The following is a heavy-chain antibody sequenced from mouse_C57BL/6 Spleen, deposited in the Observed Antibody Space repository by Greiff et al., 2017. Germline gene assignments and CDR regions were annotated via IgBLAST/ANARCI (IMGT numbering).Heavy chain of an antibody. CDR2: IYPGSGNT. CDR1: GYTFTDYY. J-gene: IGHJ1*03. V-gene: IGHV1-76*01. D-gene: IGHD1-1*01. Sequence: VQLQQSGAELVRPGASVKLSCKASGYTFTDYYINWVKQSPGQGLEWIARIYPGSGNTYYNEKFKGKATLTAEKSSSTAYMQLSSLTSEDSAVYFCARKGSSWYFDVWGTGTTVTVSS. CDR3: ARKGSSWYFDV.